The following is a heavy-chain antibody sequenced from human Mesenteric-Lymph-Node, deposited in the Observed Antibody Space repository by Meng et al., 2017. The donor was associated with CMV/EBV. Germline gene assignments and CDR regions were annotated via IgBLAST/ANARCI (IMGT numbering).Heavy chain of an antibody. CDR2: IFSNDEK. Sequence: SGPTLVKPTETLTLTCTVSGFSLSNARMGVSWIRQPPGKALEWLAHIFSNDEKSYSTSLKSRLTISKDTSKSQVVLTMTNMDPVDTATYYCARISGSSWSPAHDYWGQGTLVTVSS. CDR1: GFSLSNARMG. J-gene: IGHJ4*02. V-gene: IGHV2-26*01. CDR3: ARISGSSWSPAHDY. D-gene: IGHD6-13*01.